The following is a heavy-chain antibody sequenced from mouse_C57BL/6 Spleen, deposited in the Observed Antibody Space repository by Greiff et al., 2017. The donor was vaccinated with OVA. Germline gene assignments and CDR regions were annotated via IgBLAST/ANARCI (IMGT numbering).Heavy chain of an antibody. CDR2: IWGDGST. CDR3: ASHYGSRRAWFAY. D-gene: IGHD1-1*01. V-gene: IGHV2-3*01. J-gene: IGHJ3*01. Sequence: VKLVESGPGLVAPSQSLSITCTVSGFSLTSSGVSWVRQPPGKGLEWLGVIWGDGSTNYHSALISSLCISKDNSKSHVFLQLNSLQTDDTATYYCASHYGSRRAWFAYWGQGTLVTVSA. CDR1: GFSLTSSG.